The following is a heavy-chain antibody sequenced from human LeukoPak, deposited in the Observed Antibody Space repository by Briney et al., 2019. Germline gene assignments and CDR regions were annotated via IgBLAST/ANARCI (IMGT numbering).Heavy chain of an antibody. Sequence: GGSLRLSCAASGFTFSSYGMHWVRQAPGKGLEWVAVIWYDGSNKYYPDSVKGRFTISRDNSKNTLYLQMNSLRAEDTAVYYCARDRGLRSYDYWGQGTLVTVSS. D-gene: IGHD4-17*01. CDR1: GFTFSSYG. CDR3: ARDRGLRSYDY. V-gene: IGHV3-33*01. J-gene: IGHJ4*02. CDR2: IWYDGSNK.